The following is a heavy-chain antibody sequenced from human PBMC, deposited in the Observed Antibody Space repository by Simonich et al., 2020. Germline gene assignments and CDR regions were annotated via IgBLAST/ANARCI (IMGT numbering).Heavy chain of an antibody. CDR2: IYYTGST. CDR3: ARSLGYYYYYYGMDV. J-gene: IGHJ6*02. D-gene: IGHD1-26*01. CDR1: GGSISSYY. V-gene: IGHV4-59*08. Sequence: QVQLQESGPGLVKPSETLSLTCTVSGGSISSYYWSWIRQPPGKGLEWIGYIYYTGSTNYNPSLKSRVTRSVDTSKNQFSLKLSPVTAADTAVYYCARSLGYYYYYYGMDVWGQGTTVTVSS.